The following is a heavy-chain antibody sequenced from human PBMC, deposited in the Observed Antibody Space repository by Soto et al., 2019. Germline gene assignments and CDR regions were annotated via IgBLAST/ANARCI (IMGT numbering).Heavy chain of an antibody. CDR1: GFSLSTSGVG. Sequence: QITLKESGPTLVKATQTLTLTCTFSGFSLSTSGVGVGWIRQPPGKALEWLARIYWDDDKRYIPSLKSRLTITKDTSKNQVVLIMTNMDPVDTATYYCAHTQLNYYGSGTYYFDYWGQGTLVTVSS. CDR3: AHTQLNYYGSGTYYFDY. D-gene: IGHD3-10*01. J-gene: IGHJ4*02. V-gene: IGHV2-5*02. CDR2: IYWDDDK.